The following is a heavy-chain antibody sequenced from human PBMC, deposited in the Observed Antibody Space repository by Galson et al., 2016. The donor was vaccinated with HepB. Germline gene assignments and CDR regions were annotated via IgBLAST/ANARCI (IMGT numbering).Heavy chain of an antibody. Sequence: SLRLSCAASEFTFSIYDMSWVRQAPGKGLEWVSSIDRSGTNSYYVDSVKGRFTISRDNSKNSLYLQMHSLRVEDTAVYYCADNGWLYWGQGILVTVSS. D-gene: IGHD6-19*01. CDR3: ADNGWLY. CDR2: IDRSGTNS. J-gene: IGHJ4*02. CDR1: EFTFSIYD. V-gene: IGHV3-23*05.